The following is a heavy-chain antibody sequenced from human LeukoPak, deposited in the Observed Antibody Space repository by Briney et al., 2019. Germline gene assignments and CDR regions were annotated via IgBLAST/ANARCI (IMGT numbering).Heavy chain of an antibody. CDR1: GFTFSSYS. CDR3: ARGDILTGYSWPHFDY. V-gene: IGHV3-21*01. Sequence: GGSLRLSCAASGFTFSSYSMNWVRQAPGKGLEWVSSISSSSSYIYYADSVKGRFTISRDNAKNSLYPQMNSLRAEDTAVYYCARGDILTGYSWPHFDYWGQGTLVTVSS. D-gene: IGHD3-9*01. J-gene: IGHJ4*02. CDR2: ISSSSSYI.